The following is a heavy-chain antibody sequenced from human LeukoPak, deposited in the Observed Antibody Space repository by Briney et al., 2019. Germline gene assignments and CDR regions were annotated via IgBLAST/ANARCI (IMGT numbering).Heavy chain of an antibody. Sequence: GGSLRLSCAASGFTFSSYAMSWVRQAPGKGLEWVSAISGSGGSTYYADSVKGRFTISRDNSKNTLYLQMNSLRAEDTAVYYCAQMGVEYYDILTGYYNGYYFDYWGQGTLVTVSS. D-gene: IGHD3-9*01. CDR3: AQMGVEYYDILTGYYNGYYFDY. V-gene: IGHV3-23*01. CDR2: ISGSGGST. J-gene: IGHJ4*02. CDR1: GFTFSSYA.